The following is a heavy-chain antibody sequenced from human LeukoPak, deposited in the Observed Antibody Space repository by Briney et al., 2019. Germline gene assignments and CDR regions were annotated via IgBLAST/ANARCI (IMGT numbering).Heavy chain of an antibody. Sequence: GGSLRLSCAASGFTFSSYAMHWVRQAPGKGLEWVAVISYDGSNKYYADSVKGRFTISRDNSKNTLYLQMNSLRAEDTAVYYCARGPKVIIRSLSFPFYYYGMDVWGQGTTVTVSS. D-gene: IGHD3-3*01. CDR2: ISYDGSNK. CDR1: GFTFSSYA. V-gene: IGHV3-30*04. J-gene: IGHJ6*02. CDR3: ARGPKVIIRSLSFPFYYYGMDV.